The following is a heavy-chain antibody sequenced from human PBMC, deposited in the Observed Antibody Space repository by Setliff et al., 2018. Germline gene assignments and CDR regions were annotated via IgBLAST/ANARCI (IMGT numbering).Heavy chain of an antibody. Sequence: GASVKVSCKVSGYRLIEVSMHWVRQAPGKGLEWMGGFDPEDGETIYAQKFQGRVTMTEDTSTDTAYMELRSLRSDDTAVYYCARGAYDSYYFDYWGQGTLVTVSS. CDR3: ARGAYDSYYFDY. CDR2: FDPEDGET. CDR1: GYRLIEVS. D-gene: IGHD3-16*01. V-gene: IGHV1-24*01. J-gene: IGHJ4*02.